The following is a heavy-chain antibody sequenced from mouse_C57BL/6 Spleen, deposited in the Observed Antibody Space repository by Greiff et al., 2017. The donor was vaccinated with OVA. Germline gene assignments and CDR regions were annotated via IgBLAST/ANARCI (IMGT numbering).Heavy chain of an antibody. Sequence: VQLQQSGPELVKPGASVKISCTASGYAFSSSWMNWVKQRPGKGLEWIGRIYPGGGDTNYNGKFKGKATLTADKSSSTAYMQLSSLTSEDSAVYFCARGGDYEGNYWGQGTTLTVSS. V-gene: IGHV1-82*01. CDR3: ARGGDYEGNY. CDR2: IYPGGGDT. D-gene: IGHD2-4*01. J-gene: IGHJ2*01. CDR1: GYAFSSSW.